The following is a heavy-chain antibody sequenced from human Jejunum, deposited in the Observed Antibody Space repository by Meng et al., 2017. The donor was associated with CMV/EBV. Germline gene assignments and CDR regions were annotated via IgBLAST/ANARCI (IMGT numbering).Heavy chain of an antibody. D-gene: IGHD1-26*01. V-gene: IGHV4-59*11. CDR2: ISFPGST. J-gene: IGHJ4*02. CDR3: ARGGAIVGASGY. Sequence: TVSGGSISSHYWSWIRQPPGKELEWIGYISFPGSTNYNPSLRSRVTISVDTSRKQFSLKLSSVTAADTAMYYCARGGAIVGASGYWGQGMLVTVSS. CDR1: GGSISSHY.